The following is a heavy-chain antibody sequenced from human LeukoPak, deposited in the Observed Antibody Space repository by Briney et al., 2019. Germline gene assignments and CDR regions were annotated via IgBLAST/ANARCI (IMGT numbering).Heavy chain of an antibody. Sequence: PGGSLRLSCAASGFIFSNYPMSWVRQAPGKGLEWVSYISSGGDTIYYADSVKGRFTISRDNAKNSLYLQMNSLRDEDTAVYYCATAVSVYWGQGTLVTVSS. V-gene: IGHV3-48*02. D-gene: IGHD5/OR15-5a*01. J-gene: IGHJ4*02. CDR3: ATAVSVY. CDR2: ISSGGDTI. CDR1: GFIFSNYP.